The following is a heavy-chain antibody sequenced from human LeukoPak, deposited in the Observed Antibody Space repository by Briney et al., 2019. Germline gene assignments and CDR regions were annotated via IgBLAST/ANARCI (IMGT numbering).Heavy chain of an antibody. Sequence: PGGSLRLSCAASGFTFSIYYLHWVRQAPGKGLVWVSRINPDGSTASYADSVKGRFTISRDNAKNTLYLQMNSRRAEDTAVSYCASLKPIPTWGQGTLVTVSS. CDR1: GFTFSIYY. V-gene: IGHV3-74*01. D-gene: IGHD1-14*01. J-gene: IGHJ4*02. CDR2: INPDGSTA. CDR3: ASLKPIPT.